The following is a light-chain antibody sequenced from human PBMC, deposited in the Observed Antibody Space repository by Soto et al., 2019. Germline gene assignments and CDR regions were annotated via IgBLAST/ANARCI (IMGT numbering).Light chain of an antibody. CDR3: QHRSNSPPTWT. Sequence: EIVLTQSPATLSLSPGDRATLSCRASQSIGTYLAWYQQKRGQAPSLLIYDASNRATGIPARFRGSGSGTHFTLTISSLEPEDFAVYFCQHRSNSPPTWTFGQGTKVEIK. J-gene: IGKJ1*01. CDR1: QSIGTY. V-gene: IGKV3-11*01. CDR2: DAS.